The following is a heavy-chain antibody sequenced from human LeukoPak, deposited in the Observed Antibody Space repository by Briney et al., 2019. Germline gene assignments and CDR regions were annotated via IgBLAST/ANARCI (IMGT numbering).Heavy chain of an antibody. CDR2: IYYAGTT. J-gene: IGHJ4*02. CDR1: GGSFSSDY. D-gene: IGHD1-26*01. V-gene: IGHV4-59*01. CDR3: AKFSSGCSTASCHLAY. Sequence: PSETLSLTCTVSGGSFSSDYWSWIRQPPGKGLELIGHIYYAGTTFYNPSLNSRVTISLNTSRNQFSLRLTSVTAADTAVYYCAKFSSGCSTASCHLAYWGQGTLVTVSS.